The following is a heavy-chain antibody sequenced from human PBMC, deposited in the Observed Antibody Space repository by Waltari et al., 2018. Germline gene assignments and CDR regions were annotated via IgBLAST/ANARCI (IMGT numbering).Heavy chain of an antibody. CDR3: ARQIDMGGMDV. J-gene: IGHJ6*02. V-gene: IGHV4-38-2*01. CDR1: GYSISSGYY. Sequence: QVQLQESGPGLVKPSETLSLTCAVSGYSISSGYYWGWIRQPPGKGLEWIGSIYHSGSSYYTPSLKNRVTISVDASKNQFSLKLSSVTAADTAVYYCARQIDMGGMDVWGQGTTVTVSS. CDR2: IYHSGSS. D-gene: IGHD3-16*01.